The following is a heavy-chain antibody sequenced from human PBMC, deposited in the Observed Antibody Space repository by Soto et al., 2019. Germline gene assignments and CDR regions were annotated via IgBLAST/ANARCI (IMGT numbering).Heavy chain of an antibody. CDR2: IIPIFGTA. CDR1: GGTFSSYA. Sequence: QVQLVQSGAEVKKPGSSVKVSCKASGGTFSSYAISWVRQAPGQGLEWMGGIIPIFGTANYAQKFQGRVTITADESTRTAYMELSSLRSEDTAVYYCASFEQVVAAIDYYYGMDVWGQGTTVTVSS. CDR3: ASFEQVVAAIDYYYGMDV. J-gene: IGHJ6*02. D-gene: IGHD2-15*01. V-gene: IGHV1-69*01.